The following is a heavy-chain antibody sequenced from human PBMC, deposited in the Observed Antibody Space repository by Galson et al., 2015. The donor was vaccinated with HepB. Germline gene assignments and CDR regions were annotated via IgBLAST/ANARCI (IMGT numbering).Heavy chain of an antibody. CDR2: FDLEDGET. CDR1: GYTLTELA. V-gene: IGHV1-24*01. D-gene: IGHD3-22*01. Sequence: SVKVSCKVSGYTLTELAMHWVRQAPGKGLEWMGGFDLEDGETIYAQKFQGRLTMTEDTSTNTGCMELSSLRSEDTAVYYCATASRGSPGYYHRSGWFDPWGQGTLVTVSS. J-gene: IGHJ5*02. CDR3: ATASRGSPGYYHRSGWFDP.